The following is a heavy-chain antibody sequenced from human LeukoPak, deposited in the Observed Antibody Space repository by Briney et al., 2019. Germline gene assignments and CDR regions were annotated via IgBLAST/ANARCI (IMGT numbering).Heavy chain of an antibody. Sequence: GGSLRLSCAASGFTFSSYGMHWVRQAPGKGLEWVAFIRYDGSNKYYADSVKGRFTISRDNSKNTLYLQMNSLRAEDTAVYYCAKHRGMATIFDAYDIWGQGTMVTVST. CDR1: GFTFSSYG. CDR3: AKHRGMATIFDAYDI. V-gene: IGHV3-30*02. J-gene: IGHJ3*02. CDR2: IRYDGSNK. D-gene: IGHD5-24*01.